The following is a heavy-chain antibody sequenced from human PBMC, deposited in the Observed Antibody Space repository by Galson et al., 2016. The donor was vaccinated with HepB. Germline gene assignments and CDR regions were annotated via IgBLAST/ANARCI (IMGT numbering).Heavy chain of an antibody. Sequence: SLRLSCAASAFTFSTYGMHWVRQAPGKGLEWVAVISYDGSKKYYADSVKGRFTISRGNSKNTLYLQMNSLRTEDTAVYYCAKDPYYYGSGSYYFDYWGQGTLVTVSS. CDR1: AFTFSTYG. J-gene: IGHJ4*02. D-gene: IGHD3-10*01. CDR2: ISYDGSKK. V-gene: IGHV3-30*18. CDR3: AKDPYYYGSGSYYFDY.